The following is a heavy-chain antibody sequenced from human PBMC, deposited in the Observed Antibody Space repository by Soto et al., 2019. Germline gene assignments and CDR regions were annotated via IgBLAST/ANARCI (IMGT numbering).Heavy chain of an antibody. V-gene: IGHV3-33*01. D-gene: IGHD3-10*01. CDR2: LFYDGTNT. CDR1: GFNLRDFG. CDR3: SRSAQGGASGFDC. J-gene: IGHJ4*02. Sequence: PGGSLRLSCAASGFNLRDFGMHWVRQAPGKGLDWVAVLFYDGTNTNYADSAKGRFTVSRDTSKNTLYLHMDSLRADDTAVYYCSRSAQGGASGFDCWVQGTLVTVSS.